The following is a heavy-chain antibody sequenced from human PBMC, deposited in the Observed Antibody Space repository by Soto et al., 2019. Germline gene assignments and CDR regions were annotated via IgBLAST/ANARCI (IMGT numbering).Heavy chain of an antibody. D-gene: IGHD1-7*01. CDR2: ISAYNGNT. CDR1: GYTFTSYG. Sequence: QVQLVQSGAEVKKPGASVKVSCKASGYTFTSYGISWVRQAPGQGLEWMGWISAYNGNTNYAQKLQGRVTMTTDTSKRTGYKELRSLRSDDTAVYFCARAGGFSVTGTTGAGYWGQGTLVTVSS. V-gene: IGHV1-18*01. CDR3: ARAGGFSVTGTTGAGY. J-gene: IGHJ4*02.